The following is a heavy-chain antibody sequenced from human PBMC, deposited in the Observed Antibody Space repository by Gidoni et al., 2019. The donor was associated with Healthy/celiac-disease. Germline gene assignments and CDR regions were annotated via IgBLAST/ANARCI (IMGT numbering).Heavy chain of an antibody. D-gene: IGHD3-22*01. CDR2: INAGKGNT. CDR1: GYTLTSYA. V-gene: IGHV1-3*01. Sequence: QVQLVQSGAEVKTPGASVKASCKASGYTLTSYAMHWGRQAPGQRIEWMGWINAGKGNTKYSQKFQGRVTITRDTSASTAYMELSSLRSEDTAVYYCARDERITMIVVVQPTFPGMDVWGQGTTVTVSS. J-gene: IGHJ6*02. CDR3: ARDERITMIVVVQPTFPGMDV.